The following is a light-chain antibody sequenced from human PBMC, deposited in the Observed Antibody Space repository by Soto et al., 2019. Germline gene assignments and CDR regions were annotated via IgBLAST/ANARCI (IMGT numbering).Light chain of an antibody. J-gene: IGKJ3*01. CDR2: AVS. CDR1: QGIYNW. Sequence: DIQMTQSPSSVSASVGDRVTITCRASQGIYNWLAWYQQKPGKAPKLLISAVSNLQSGVPSRFSGSGYGTDSTLTISSLQPEDFATYYCQQANTFPLTLGPGTKVDIK. CDR3: QQANTFPLT. V-gene: IGKV1D-12*01.